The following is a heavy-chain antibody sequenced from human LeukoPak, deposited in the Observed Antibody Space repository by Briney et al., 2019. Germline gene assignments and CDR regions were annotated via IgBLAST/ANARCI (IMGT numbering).Heavy chain of an antibody. CDR2: INPSGGST. D-gene: IGHD2-15*01. CDR3: ARGVVFKSSSWYDT. J-gene: IGHJ5*02. CDR1: GYTFTGQY. Sequence: ASVKVSCKTSGYTFTGQYLHWVRQAPGQGLEWMGIINPSGGSTRYAQKFQGRVTMTRDTSTSTVYMELSSLRSEDTAVYYCARGVVFKSSSWYDTWGQGTLVTVSS. V-gene: IGHV1-46*01.